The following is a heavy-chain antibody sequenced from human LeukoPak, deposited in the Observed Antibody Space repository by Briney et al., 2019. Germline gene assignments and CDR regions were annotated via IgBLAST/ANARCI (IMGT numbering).Heavy chain of an antibody. CDR1: GGSFSGYY. CDR3: ARVGWQQPTDV. CDR2: INHSGST. Sequence: SSETLSLTCAVYGGSFSGYYWSWIRQPPGKGLEWIGEINHSGSTDYNPSLKSRVTISVDTSKNQFSLKLSSVTAADTAVYYCARVGWQQPTDVWGKGTTVTVSS. J-gene: IGHJ6*04. V-gene: IGHV4-34*01. D-gene: IGHD6-13*01.